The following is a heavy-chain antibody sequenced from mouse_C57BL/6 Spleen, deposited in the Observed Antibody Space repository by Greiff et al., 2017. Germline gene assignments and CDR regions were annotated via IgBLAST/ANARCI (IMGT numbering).Heavy chain of an antibody. CDR2: IGGGGSK. CDR1: GFSLTSYG. CDR3: AKHEGYYWDFEV. Sequence: VMLVESGPGLVAPSQSLSITCTVSGFSLTSYGVDWVRQPPGKGLEWLGVIGGGGSKNDNSAPMSRLSISKDNSKSQVFLKMNSLQTDDTAMYYYAKHEGYYWDFEVWGTGTTVTVSS. V-gene: IGHV2-9*01. D-gene: IGHD2-3*01. J-gene: IGHJ1*03.